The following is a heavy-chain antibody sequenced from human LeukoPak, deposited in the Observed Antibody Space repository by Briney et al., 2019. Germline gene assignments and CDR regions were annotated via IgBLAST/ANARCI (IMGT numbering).Heavy chain of an antibody. Sequence: PSETLSLTCTVSGGSISSSSYYWGWIRQPPGKGLEWIGSIYYSGSTYYNPSLKSRVTISVDTSKNQFSLKLSSVTAADTAVYYCARAMRGDFLDYWGQGTLVTVSS. J-gene: IGHJ4*02. CDR3: ARAMRGDFLDY. CDR2: IYYSGST. D-gene: IGHD4-17*01. V-gene: IGHV4-39*01. CDR1: GGSISSSSYY.